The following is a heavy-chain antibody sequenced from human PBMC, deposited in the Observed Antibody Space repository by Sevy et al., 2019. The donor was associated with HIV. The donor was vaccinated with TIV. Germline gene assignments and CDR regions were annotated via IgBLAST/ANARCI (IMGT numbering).Heavy chain of an antibody. D-gene: IGHD3-22*01. Sequence: GGSLRLSCAASGFSFVTYAMSWVRQPPGKGLEWVSGISGSGGSTYYADSVKGRFTISRDNSKNTLYLQMNSLRAEDTAVYYCAKDFYDSSGYYPMGAFDIWGQGTMVTVSS. J-gene: IGHJ3*02. V-gene: IGHV3-23*01. CDR2: ISGSGGST. CDR3: AKDFYDSSGYYPMGAFDI. CDR1: GFSFVTYA.